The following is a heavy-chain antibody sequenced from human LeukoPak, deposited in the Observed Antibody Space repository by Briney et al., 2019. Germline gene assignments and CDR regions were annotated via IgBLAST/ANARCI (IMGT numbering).Heavy chain of an antibody. D-gene: IGHD2-21*01. V-gene: IGHV3-7*05. Sequence: GGSLTLFCAASGHSLGSYWMSWARQAPGKGLEWVDNMEQDGSEKYYVDSEKGRFTISRDNAQKSLYLQMNSVRGEDTAVYHCASDHKIATTPWFDPWGQGILVSVSS. CDR1: GHSLGSYW. CDR2: MEQDGSEK. J-gene: IGHJ5*02. CDR3: ASDHKIATTPWFDP.